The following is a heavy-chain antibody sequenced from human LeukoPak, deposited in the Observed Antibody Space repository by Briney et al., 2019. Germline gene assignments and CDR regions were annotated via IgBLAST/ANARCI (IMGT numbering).Heavy chain of an antibody. D-gene: IGHD2/OR15-2a*01. J-gene: IGHJ6*02. CDR2: INPNSGGT. Sequence: ASVKVSCKASGYTFTGYYMHWVRQAPGQGLEWMGRINPNSGGTNYAQKFQGRVTMTRDTSISTAYMELSRLRSDDTAVYYCVRDILKYSDYYYGMDVWGQGTTVTVSS. V-gene: IGHV1-2*06. CDR1: GYTFTGYY. CDR3: VRDILKYSDYYYGMDV.